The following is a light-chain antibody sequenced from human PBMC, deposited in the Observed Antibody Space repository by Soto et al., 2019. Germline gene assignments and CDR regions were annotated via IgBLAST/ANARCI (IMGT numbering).Light chain of an antibody. CDR3: AAWDDSLSGVV. Sequence: QSVLTQPPSASGTPGQRVTISCSGSSSNIGSNYVYWYQQLPGTAPKPPIYRNNQRPSGVPDRFSGSKSGTSASLAISGLRSEDEADYYCAAWDDSLSGVVFGGGTKLTV. J-gene: IGLJ2*01. CDR2: RNN. V-gene: IGLV1-47*01. CDR1: SSNIGSNY.